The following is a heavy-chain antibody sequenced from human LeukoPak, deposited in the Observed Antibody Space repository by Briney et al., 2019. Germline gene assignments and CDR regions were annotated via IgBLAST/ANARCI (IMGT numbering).Heavy chain of an antibody. Sequence: SETLSLTCTVSGGSISSRSYYWGWIRRPPGKGLEWIGSIFDRGSTYYNPSLKSRVTISVDTSKNQFSLNLSSVTAADTAVYYCARSFPIGELHAFDIWGQGTLVTVSS. D-gene: IGHD1-7*01. CDR3: ARSFPIGELHAFDI. CDR2: IFDRGST. J-gene: IGHJ3*02. V-gene: IGHV4-39*01. CDR1: GGSISSRSYY.